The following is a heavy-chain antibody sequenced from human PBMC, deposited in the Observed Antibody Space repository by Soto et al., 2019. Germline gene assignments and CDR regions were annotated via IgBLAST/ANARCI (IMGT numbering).Heavy chain of an antibody. Sequence: GGSLRLSCAASGFTFSNAWMNWVRQAPGKGLEWVGRIKSKTDGGTTDYAAPVKGRFTISRDDSKNTLYLQMNSLKTEDTAVYYCTTHYSASGSYDTGSWRQGTLITAPQ. CDR2: IKSKTDGGTT. D-gene: IGHD3-10*01. CDR1: GFTFSNAW. V-gene: IGHV3-15*07. J-gene: IGHJ5*02. CDR3: TTHYSASGSYDTGS.